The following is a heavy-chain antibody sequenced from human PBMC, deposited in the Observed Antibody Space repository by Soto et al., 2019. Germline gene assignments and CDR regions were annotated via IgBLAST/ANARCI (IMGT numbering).Heavy chain of an antibody. Sequence: GGSLRLSCAASGFTFSSYGMNWVRQAPGKGLEWVSSISSSSSYIYYADSVKGRFTISRDNAKNSLYLQMNSLRAEDTAVYYCARVDSPPIELLAVFDYWGQGTLVTVSS. CDR1: GFTFSSYG. CDR3: ARVDSPPIELLAVFDY. CDR2: ISSSSSYI. J-gene: IGHJ4*02. V-gene: IGHV3-21*01. D-gene: IGHD1-26*01.